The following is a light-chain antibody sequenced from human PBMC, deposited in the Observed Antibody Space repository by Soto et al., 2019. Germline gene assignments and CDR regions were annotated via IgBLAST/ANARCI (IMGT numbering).Light chain of an antibody. V-gene: IGLV2-14*01. J-gene: IGLJ2*01. CDR2: S. CDR3: SSYTSSSTLVV. CDR1: SSDVGGYNY. Sequence: QSALTQPASVSGSPGQSITISCTGTSSDVGGYNYVSWYQQHPGKAPILISNRPSGVSNRFSGSKSGNTASLTISGLQAEDEADYYCSSYTSSSTLVVFGGGTKVTVL.